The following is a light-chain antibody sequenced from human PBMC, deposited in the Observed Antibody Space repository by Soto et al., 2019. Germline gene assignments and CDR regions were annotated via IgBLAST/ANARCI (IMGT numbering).Light chain of an antibody. J-gene: IGKJ4*01. Sequence: EIVMTQSPATPSVSPGGTAPLPRRASQRVGINLAWYQQKPGQAPRLLIYGASSRATGIPDRFSGSGSGTDFTLTISRLEPEDFAVYYCQQYGSSLTFGGWTKVDIK. CDR2: GAS. CDR3: QQYGSSLT. CDR1: QRVGIN. V-gene: IGKV3-20*01.